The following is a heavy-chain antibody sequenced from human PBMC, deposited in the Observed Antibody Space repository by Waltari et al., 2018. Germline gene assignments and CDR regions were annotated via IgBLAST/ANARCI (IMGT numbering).Heavy chain of an antibody. J-gene: IGHJ5*02. CDR3: AKDICSSTNCPPFDP. Sequence: QVQLVESGGGVVQPGGSLRPACAASGLTLSSFGLHWVRQAPGKGLEWVAFTRYDGNSNYYGDSVKGRFTISRDNSKKTLHLQMNSLRAEDTAVYYCAKDICSSTNCPPFDPWGQGTLVTVSS. CDR1: GLTLSSFG. V-gene: IGHV3-30*02. CDR2: TRYDGNSN. D-gene: IGHD2-2*01.